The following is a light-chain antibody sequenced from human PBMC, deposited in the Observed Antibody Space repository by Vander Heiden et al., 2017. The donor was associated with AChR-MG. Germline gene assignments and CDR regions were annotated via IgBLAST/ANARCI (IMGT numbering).Light chain of an antibody. J-gene: IGLJ2*01. Sequence: QSVLTQPPSASGTPGQRVTISCSGSSSNIGSNPVSWYQQLPGPAPNLLIYSNNRRPSGVPDRFSGSKSGTSASLDISGLQSEDEADYYCATWDDSLHGVVFGGGTKLTVL. CDR3: ATWDDSLHGVV. CDR2: SNN. V-gene: IGLV1-44*01. CDR1: SSNIGSNP.